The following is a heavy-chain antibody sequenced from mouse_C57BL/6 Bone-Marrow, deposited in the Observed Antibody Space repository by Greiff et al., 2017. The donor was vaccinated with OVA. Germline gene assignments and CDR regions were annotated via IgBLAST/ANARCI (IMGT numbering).Heavy chain of an antibody. J-gene: IGHJ2*01. Sequence: VQLQQSGAELARPGASVKMSCKASGYTFTSYTMHWVKQRPGQGLEWIGYINPSSGYTKYNQKFKDKATLTADKSSSTAYMQLSSLTSEDSAVYYCARGGLLRSFDYWGQGTTLTVSS. V-gene: IGHV1-4*01. CDR3: ARGGLLRSFDY. CDR1: GYTFTSYT. CDR2: INPSSGYT. D-gene: IGHD1-1*01.